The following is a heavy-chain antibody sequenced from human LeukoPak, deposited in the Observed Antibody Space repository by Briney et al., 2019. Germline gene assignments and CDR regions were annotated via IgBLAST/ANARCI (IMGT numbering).Heavy chain of an antibody. V-gene: IGHV3-23*01. CDR1: GFTFSNYA. D-gene: IGHD6-19*01. Sequence: GGSVRLSCAASGFTFSNYAMSWVSQAPGKGLVWGSAISGSGDSTYHAGSVKGRYTNPRDNPKNRLNLQMNSLRAEDPAVYYCVKETAVVGWYHGMDVWGQWTTVTVSS. J-gene: IGHJ6*02. CDR3: VKETAVVGWYHGMDV. CDR2: ISGSGDST.